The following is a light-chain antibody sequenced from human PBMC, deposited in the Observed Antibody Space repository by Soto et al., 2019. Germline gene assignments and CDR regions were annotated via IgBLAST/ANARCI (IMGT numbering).Light chain of an antibody. CDR1: QSISTY. CDR3: QQSYSIPLT. Sequence: DFPMTQSPSSLSASVGDRVTITCRASQSISTYLNWYQQKPGKAPKLLIYAASSLQIGVPSRFSGSGSGTDFILTISSLQPEDFATYYCQQSYSIPLTFGGGTKVEIK. V-gene: IGKV1-39*01. J-gene: IGKJ4*01. CDR2: AAS.